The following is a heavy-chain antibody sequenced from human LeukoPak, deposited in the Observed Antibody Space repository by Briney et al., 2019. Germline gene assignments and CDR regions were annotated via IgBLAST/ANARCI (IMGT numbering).Heavy chain of an antibody. V-gene: IGHV3-48*01. CDR1: GFTFSSYS. J-gene: IGHJ6*03. CDR3: ARALYGSGSYYVPDYYYYMDV. CDR2: ISSSSSTI. D-gene: IGHD3-10*01. Sequence: PGGSLRLSCAASGFTFSSYSMNWVRQAPGKGLEWVSYISSSSSTIYYADSVKGRFTISRDNAKNSLYLQMNSLRAEDTAVYYCARALYGSGSYYVPDYYYYMDVWGKGTTVTVSS.